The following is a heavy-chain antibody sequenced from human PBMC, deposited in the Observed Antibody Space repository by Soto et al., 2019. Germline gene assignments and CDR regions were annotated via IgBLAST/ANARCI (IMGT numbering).Heavy chain of an antibody. CDR2: IHSGGSRI. D-gene: IGHD4-17*01. CDR3: ARDGSTVTTNYHYAMDV. V-gene: IGHV3-48*03. Sequence: EVQLVESGGGLVQPGGSLILSCAASGFTFSTYHMNWVRQAPGKGLEWVSYIHSGGSRIYYADSVKGRFTISRDNAKNSLYLQTNSLRAEDTAAYYCARDGSTVTTNYHYAMDVWGQGTTVTVSS. J-gene: IGHJ6*02. CDR1: GFTFSTYH.